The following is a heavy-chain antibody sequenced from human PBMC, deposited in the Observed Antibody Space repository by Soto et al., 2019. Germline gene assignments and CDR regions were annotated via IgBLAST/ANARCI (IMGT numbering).Heavy chain of an antibody. D-gene: IGHD2-21*02. CDR3: AAIPGWGRLDPGDS. CDR2: IVVGGGNT. V-gene: IGHV1-58*02. J-gene: IGHJ4*02. CDR1: GFTFLSSA. Sequence: VQLVQSGPEVRKPGTSVKVSCKTSGFTFLSSAMQWVRQARGQRLEWIGWIVVGGGNTNYAQKFQDRVTITRDVSTGAGYLELSSLTPEDTAVYYCAAIPGWGRLDPGDSWGQGTVVTVSS.